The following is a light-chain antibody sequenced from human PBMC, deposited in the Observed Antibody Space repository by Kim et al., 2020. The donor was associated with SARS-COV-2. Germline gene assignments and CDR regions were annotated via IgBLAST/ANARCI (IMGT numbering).Light chain of an antibody. Sequence: EIVLTQSPATLSLSPGERATLSCRASQSVSSYLAWYQQKPGQAPSLLIYDASTRPTGIPARFSGSGSGTDFTLTISSLEPEDFAVYYCQQRRNWAPELTFGEGTKVDIK. CDR3: QQRRNWAPELT. V-gene: IGKV3-11*01. J-gene: IGKJ4*01. CDR2: DAS. CDR1: QSVSSY.